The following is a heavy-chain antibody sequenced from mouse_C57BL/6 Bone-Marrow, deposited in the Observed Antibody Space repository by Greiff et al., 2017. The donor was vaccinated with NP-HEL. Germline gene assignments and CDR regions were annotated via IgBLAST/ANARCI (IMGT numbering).Heavy chain of an antibody. CDR3: ARLVTSWFAY. J-gene: IGHJ3*01. CDR1: GYTFTDYY. CDR2: INPNNGGT. V-gene: IGHV1-26*01. Sequence: VQLKQSGPELVKPGASVKISCKASGYTFTDYYMNWVKQSHGKSLEWIGDINPNNGGTSYNQKFKGKATLTVDKSSSTAYMELRSLTSEDSAVYYCARLVTSWFAYWGQGTLVTVSA. D-gene: IGHD2-2*01.